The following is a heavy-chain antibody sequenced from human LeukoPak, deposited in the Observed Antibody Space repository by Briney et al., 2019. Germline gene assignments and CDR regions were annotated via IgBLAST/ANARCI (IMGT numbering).Heavy chain of an antibody. CDR3: ARGKVAAIPGRDRYYYYYYMDV. CDR2: IYYSGST. J-gene: IGHJ6*03. Sequence: SETLSLTCTVSGGSISSSSYYWGWIRQPPGKGLEWIGSIYYSGSTYYNPSLKSRVTISVDTSKNQFSLKLSSVTAADTAVYYCARGKVAAIPGRDRYYYYYYMDVWGKGTTVTVSS. V-gene: IGHV4-39*07. D-gene: IGHD2-15*01. CDR1: GGSISSSSYY.